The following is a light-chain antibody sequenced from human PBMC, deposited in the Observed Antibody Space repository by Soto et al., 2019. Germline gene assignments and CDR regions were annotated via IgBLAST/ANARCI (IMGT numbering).Light chain of an antibody. CDR3: QQYGSSPSIT. CDR2: GAS. J-gene: IGKJ5*01. Sequence: EIVLTQSPGTLSLSPGERATLSCRASQSVSSKNLAWYQLKPGQAPRLLIYGASSRATGIPDRFSGRGSGTDFTLTISRLEPEDFAVYYCQQYGSSPSITFGQGTRLEIK. V-gene: IGKV3-20*01. CDR1: QSVSSKN.